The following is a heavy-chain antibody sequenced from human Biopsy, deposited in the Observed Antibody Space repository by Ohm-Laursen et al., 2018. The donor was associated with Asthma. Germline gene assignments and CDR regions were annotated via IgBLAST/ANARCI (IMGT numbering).Heavy chain of an antibody. V-gene: IGHV3-30*01. CDR2: ISKDASTQ. J-gene: IGHJ3*02. Sequence: SLRLSCAATGFSFSNFAIHWVRQAPGKGLEWVGVISKDASTQDYADSVKGRFTMARDNSKNTLDLQMNSLREEDTAVYYCVRDGTDDAFDIWGHGTVVSVSS. CDR3: VRDGTDDAFDI. D-gene: IGHD1-1*01. CDR1: GFSFSNFA.